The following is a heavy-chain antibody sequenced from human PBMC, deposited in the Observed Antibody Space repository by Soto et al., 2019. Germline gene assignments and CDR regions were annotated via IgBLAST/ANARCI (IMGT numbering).Heavy chain of an antibody. D-gene: IGHD2-2*01. CDR3: SIDVAAMDHYYYYYMDV. J-gene: IGHJ6*03. CDR1: GGSISSGGYY. Sequence: PSETLSLTCTVSGGSISSGGYYWSWIRQHPGKGLEWIGYIYYSGSTYYNPSLKSRVTISVDTSKNQFSLKLSSVTAADTAVYYCSIDVAAMDHYYYYYMDVWGKGTTVTVSS. CDR2: IYYSGST. V-gene: IGHV4-31*03.